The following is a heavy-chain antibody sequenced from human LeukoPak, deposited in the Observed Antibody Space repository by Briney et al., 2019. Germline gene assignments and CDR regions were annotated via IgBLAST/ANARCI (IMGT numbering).Heavy chain of an antibody. CDR2: IYHSGAT. D-gene: IGHD3-22*01. V-gene: IGHV4-38-2*02. Sequence: PSETLSLTCTVSGHSIINSFYWGWIRQPPGKGLEWIGSIYHSGATYYNPSLKSRVTISLDTSKNQFSLKLNSVTAADTAVYYCARAVDSSAFSAFQHWGQGTPVTVSS. J-gene: IGHJ1*01. CDR1: GHSIINSFY. CDR3: ARAVDSSAFSAFQH.